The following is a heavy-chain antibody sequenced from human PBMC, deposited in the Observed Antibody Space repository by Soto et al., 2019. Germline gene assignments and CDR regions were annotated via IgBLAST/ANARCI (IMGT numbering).Heavy chain of an antibody. Sequence: QLQLQESGPGLVKPSETLSLTCTVSGGSISSGSYYWGWIRQPPGKGLEWIGTIYYSGSTYYHPSHRSRVPLSVDTSKNQFSLKLTSVTAADTAVYYCARLEGYCSGGTCYRTSGWFDPWGQGTPVTVSS. CDR3: ARLEGYCSGGTCYRTSGWFDP. CDR2: IYYSGST. CDR1: GGSISSGSYY. J-gene: IGHJ5*02. D-gene: IGHD2-15*01. V-gene: IGHV4-39*01.